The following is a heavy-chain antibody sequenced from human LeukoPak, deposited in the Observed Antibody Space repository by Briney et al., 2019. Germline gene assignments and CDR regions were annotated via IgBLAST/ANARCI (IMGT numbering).Heavy chain of an antibody. CDR3: ARDYDFWSGYRSHFEY. CDR2: ISSSSSYI. CDR1: GFTFSSYS. D-gene: IGHD3-3*01. J-gene: IGHJ4*02. Sequence: GGSLRLSCAASGFTFSSYSMNWVRHAPGKGLEWVSSISSSSSYIYYADSVKGRFTISRDNAKNSLYLQMNSLRAEDTAVYYCARDYDFWSGYRSHFEYWGQGTLVTVSS. V-gene: IGHV3-21*01.